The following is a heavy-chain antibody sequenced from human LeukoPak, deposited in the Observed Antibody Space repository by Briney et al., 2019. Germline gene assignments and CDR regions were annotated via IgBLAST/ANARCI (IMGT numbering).Heavy chain of an antibody. Sequence: SETLSLTCTVSGGSISSSTYYWGWIRQPPGKGLEWIGEINHSGKTNYNPSLKSRVTTTIDTSKNQFSLKLSSVTAADSAVYYCARVHGQQLDPIYYYYYGMDVWGQGTTVTVSS. J-gene: IGHJ6*02. D-gene: IGHD6-13*01. CDR3: ARVHGQQLDPIYYYYYGMDV. CDR2: INHSGKT. CDR1: GGSISSSTYY. V-gene: IGHV4-39*07.